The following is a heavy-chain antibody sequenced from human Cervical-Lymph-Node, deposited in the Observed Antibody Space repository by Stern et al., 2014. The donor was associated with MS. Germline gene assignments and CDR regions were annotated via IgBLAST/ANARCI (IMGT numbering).Heavy chain of an antibody. D-gene: IGHD1-1*01. CDR1: GDTFSSYA. V-gene: IGHV1-69*01. CDR2: IVPIFGSA. Sequence: VQLVQSGAEVKKPGSSVKVSCKTSGDTFSSYAISWVRQGPGQGLEGWGGIVPIFGSANYAVKFQDRVTITADVSTNTAYMELSRLGSDDTAGYYCARDSTTGMDVWGQGTTVTVSS. J-gene: IGHJ6*02. CDR3: ARDSTTGMDV.